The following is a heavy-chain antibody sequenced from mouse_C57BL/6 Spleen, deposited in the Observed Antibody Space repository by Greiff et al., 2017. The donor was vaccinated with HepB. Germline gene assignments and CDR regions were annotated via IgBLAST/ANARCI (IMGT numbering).Heavy chain of an antibody. D-gene: IGHD2-3*01. CDR2: IDPSDSYT. CDR1: GYTFTSYW. J-gene: IGHJ2*01. Sequence: VQLQQPGAELVMPGASVKLSCKASGYTFTSYWMHWVKQRPGQGLEWIGEIDPSDSYTNYNQKFKGKSTLTVDKSSSTAYMQLSSLTSEDSAVYYCARFEGYDGYLDYWGQGTTLTVSS. CDR3: ARFEGYDGYLDY. V-gene: IGHV1-69*01.